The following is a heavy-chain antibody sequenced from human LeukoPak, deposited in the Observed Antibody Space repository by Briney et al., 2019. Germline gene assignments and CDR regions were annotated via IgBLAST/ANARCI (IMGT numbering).Heavy chain of an antibody. D-gene: IGHD3-22*01. V-gene: IGHV4-59*11. CDR3: ARDISSGYNWFDP. J-gene: IGHJ5*02. CDR2: VYYSGSG. CDR1: DDSIKSHF. Sequence: SETLSLTCTVSDDSIKSHFWTWIRQPPGKGLEWIGYVYYSGSGSSNPSLKSRLTMSVDTSKSQFSLKLSSVTAADTAIYYCARDISSGYNWFDPWGQGTLVTVSS.